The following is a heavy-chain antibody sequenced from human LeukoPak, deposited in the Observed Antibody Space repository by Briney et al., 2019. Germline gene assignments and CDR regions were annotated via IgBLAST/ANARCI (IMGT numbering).Heavy chain of an antibody. J-gene: IGHJ4*02. CDR1: GFTFSSYS. Sequence: GGSLRLSCAASGFTFSSYSMNWVRQAPGKGLEWVSYISSSSSTIYYADSVKGRFTISRDNAKNSLYLQMNSLGAEDTAVYYCARDSDYGAFDYWGQGTLVTVSS. V-gene: IGHV3-48*01. CDR3: ARDSDYGAFDY. CDR2: ISSSSSTI. D-gene: IGHD4-17*01.